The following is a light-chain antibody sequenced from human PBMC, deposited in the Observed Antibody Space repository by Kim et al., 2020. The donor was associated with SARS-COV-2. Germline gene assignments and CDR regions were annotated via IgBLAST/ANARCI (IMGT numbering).Light chain of an antibody. V-gene: IGLV2-14*03. CDR3: ISYTSRNTVV. CDR2: DVN. Sequence: QSALTQPASVSGSPGQSITISCTGTSSDVGGYKYVSWYQQHPGKAPKLMIYDVNNRPSGVSNRFSGSRSGYTASLTISGLQAEDEADYYCISYTSRNTVVFGGGTKLTVL. CDR1: SSDVGGYKY. J-gene: IGLJ2*01.